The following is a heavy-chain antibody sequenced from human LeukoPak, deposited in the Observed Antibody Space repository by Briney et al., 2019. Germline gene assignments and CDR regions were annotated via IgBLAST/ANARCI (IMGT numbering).Heavy chain of an antibody. Sequence: SETLSLTCAVYGGSFSDYYWSCIRQPPGKGLEWIGEINPSGSTNYSPSLKSRVTISVDTSKNQFSLKLSSVAAADTAVYFCARVAYRYVINDWSRTGLGAYPTKYYDHMDVWDKGTTVTVSS. CDR3: ARVAYRYVINDWSRTGLGAYPTKYYDHMDV. D-gene: IGHD5-18*01. V-gene: IGHV4-34*01. CDR2: INPSGST. CDR1: GGSFSDYY. J-gene: IGHJ6*03.